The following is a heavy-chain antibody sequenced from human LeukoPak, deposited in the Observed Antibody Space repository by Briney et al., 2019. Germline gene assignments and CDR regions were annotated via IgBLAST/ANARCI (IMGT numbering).Heavy chain of an antibody. CDR2: IYSGGST. J-gene: IGHJ3*02. D-gene: IGHD3-22*01. CDR1: GFTVSSNC. V-gene: IGHV3-66*01. Sequence: PGGSLRLSCAASGFTVSSNCMSWVRQAPGKGLEWVSVIYSGGSTYYADSVKGRFTISRDNSKNTLYLQMNSLRAEDTAVYYCAYWYYDSSGYPANAFDIWGQGTMVTVSS. CDR3: AYWYYDSSGYPANAFDI.